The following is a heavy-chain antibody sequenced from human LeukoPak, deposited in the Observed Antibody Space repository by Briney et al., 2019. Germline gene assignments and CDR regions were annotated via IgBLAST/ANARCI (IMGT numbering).Heavy chain of an antibody. V-gene: IGHV1-2*06. CDR3: ARGNGVGSSWYDWFDP. Sequence: ASVKVSCKASGYTFTGYYMLWVRQAPGQGLEWMGRINPNSGGTNYAQKFQGRVTMTRDTSISTAYMELSRLRSDDTAVYYCARGNGVGSSWYDWFDPWGQGTLVTVSS. D-gene: IGHD6-13*01. J-gene: IGHJ5*02. CDR1: GYTFTGYY. CDR2: INPNSGGT.